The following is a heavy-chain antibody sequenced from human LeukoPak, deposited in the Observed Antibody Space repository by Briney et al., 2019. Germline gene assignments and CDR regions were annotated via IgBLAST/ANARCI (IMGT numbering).Heavy chain of an antibody. D-gene: IGHD3-9*01. Sequence: PGGSLRLSXAASGFTFSSYSMNWVGQAPGKGMEWVSYISSSSSNIYYADSVKGRFTISRDNAKNSLYLQMNSLRAEDTAVYYCARDHDWAFDYWGQGTLVTVSS. CDR1: GFTFSSYS. CDR3: ARDHDWAFDY. J-gene: IGHJ4*02. CDR2: ISSSSSNI. V-gene: IGHV3-48*01.